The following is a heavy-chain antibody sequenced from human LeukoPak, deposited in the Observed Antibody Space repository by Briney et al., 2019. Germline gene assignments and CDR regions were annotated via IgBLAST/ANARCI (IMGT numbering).Heavy chain of an antibody. CDR2: INPNSGDT. CDR1: GYTFTGYY. V-gene: IGHV1-2*02. D-gene: IGHD6-13*01. CDR3: ARESVGYSRRLNY. Sequence: ASVKVSCKASGYTFTGYYMHWVRQAPGQGLEWMGWINPNSGDTNYAQTFQGRVTMTGDTSISTAYMELSRLRSDDTAVYYCARESVGYSRRLNYWGQGTLVTGSS. J-gene: IGHJ4*02.